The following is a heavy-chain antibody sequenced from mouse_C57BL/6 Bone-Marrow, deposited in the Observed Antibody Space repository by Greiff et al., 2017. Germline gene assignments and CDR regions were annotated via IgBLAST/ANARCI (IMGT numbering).Heavy chain of an antibody. J-gene: IGHJ2*01. Sequence: EVMLVESGGGLVKPGGSLKLSCAASGFTFSSYAMSWVRQTPEKRLEWVATISDGGSYTYYPDNVKGRFTISRDNAKNNLYLQMSHLKSEDTAMYYCARDEDLGGTDYWGQGTTLTVSS. CDR1: GFTFSSYA. CDR2: ISDGGSYT. CDR3: ARDEDLGGTDY. V-gene: IGHV5-4*01. D-gene: IGHD4-1*01.